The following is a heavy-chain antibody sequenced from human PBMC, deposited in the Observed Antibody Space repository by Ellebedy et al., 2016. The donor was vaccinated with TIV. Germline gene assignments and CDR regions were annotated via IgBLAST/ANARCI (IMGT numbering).Heavy chain of an antibody. J-gene: IGHJ5*02. V-gene: IGHV1-69*13. D-gene: IGHD2-15*01. CDR1: GGTFCMSA. CDR2: INPFSGTA. CDR3: ARARYLTFGGCLDT. Sequence: SVKVSCKASGGTFCMSAVRWVRQPPGHGPEWMGGINPFSGTANSAQKFPGRLTITADESTRTAYVELSSLGSDDTDVYYCARARYLTFGGCLDTWGLGTLVTVSS.